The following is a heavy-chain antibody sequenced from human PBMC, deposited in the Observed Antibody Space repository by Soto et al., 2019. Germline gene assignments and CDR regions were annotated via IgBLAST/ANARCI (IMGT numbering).Heavy chain of an antibody. D-gene: IGHD3-22*01. CDR1: GFTFSSYA. CDR3: AKSLENYYDSSGY. J-gene: IGHJ4*02. CDR2: ISGSGGST. V-gene: IGHV3-23*01. Sequence: LRLSCAASGFTFSSYAMSWVRQAPGKGLEWVSAISGSGGSTYYADSVKGRFTISRDNSKNTLYLQMNSLRAEDTAVYYCAKSLENYYDSSGYWGQGTLVTVSS.